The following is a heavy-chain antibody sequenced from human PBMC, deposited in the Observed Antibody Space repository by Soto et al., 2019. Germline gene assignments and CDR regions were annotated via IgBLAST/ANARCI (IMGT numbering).Heavy chain of an antibody. CDR3: VRGGSHSDNGMDV. CDR1: GFSFSTYS. Sequence: EVQLVESGGGLVQPGGSLRLSCAASGFSFSTYSMNWVRQAPEKGLEWVSYISSRSYTIYYVDSVTGRFTISRDNPKKSLYLQMHCLRDGDTAVSYCVRGGSHSDNGMDVWGQGNTVTVSS. D-gene: IGHD1-26*01. V-gene: IGHV3-48*02. CDR2: ISSRSYTI. J-gene: IGHJ6*02.